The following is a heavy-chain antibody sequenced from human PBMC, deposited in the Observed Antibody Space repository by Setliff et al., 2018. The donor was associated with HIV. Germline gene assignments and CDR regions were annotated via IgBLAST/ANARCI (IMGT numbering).Heavy chain of an antibody. J-gene: IGHJ3*02. V-gene: IGHV4-59*01. CDR2: IYYSGST. CDR1: GGSISSYY. D-gene: IGHD3-22*01. Sequence: SETLSLTCTVSGGSISSYYWSWIRQPPGKGLEWIGYIYYSGSTNYNPSLKSRVTISVDTSKNQFSLKLSSVTAADTAVYYCARGGYYDSSGYSLGDAFDIWGQGAMVTVSS. CDR3: ARGGYYDSSGYSLGDAFDI.